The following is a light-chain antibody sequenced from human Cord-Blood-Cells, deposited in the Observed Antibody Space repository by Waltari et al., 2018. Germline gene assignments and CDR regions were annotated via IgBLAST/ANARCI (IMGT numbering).Light chain of an antibody. J-gene: IGLJ3*02. V-gene: IGLV2-14*01. CDR2: DVS. Sequence: QSALTQPASVSGSPGQSITISCTGTRSDVGGYNYVSWYQQHPGKAPKLMIYDVSKRPSGVSTRFSGSKSGNTASLTISGLQAEDEADYYCSSYASSSTWVFGGGTKLTVL. CDR1: RSDVGGYNY. CDR3: SSYASSSTWV.